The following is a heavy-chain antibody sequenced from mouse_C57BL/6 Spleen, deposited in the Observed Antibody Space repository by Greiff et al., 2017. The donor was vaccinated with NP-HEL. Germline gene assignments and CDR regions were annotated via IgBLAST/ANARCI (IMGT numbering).Heavy chain of an antibody. CDR1: GYTFTDYN. CDR3: AITVVARYFDV. CDR2: INPNNGGT. Sequence: DVKLQESGPELVKPGASVKMSCKASGYTFTDYNMHWVKQSHGKSLEWIGYINPNNGGTSYNQKFKGKATLTVNKSSSTADMELRSLTSEDSAVYYCAITVVARYFDVWGTGTTVTVSS. J-gene: IGHJ1*03. D-gene: IGHD1-1*01. V-gene: IGHV1-22*01.